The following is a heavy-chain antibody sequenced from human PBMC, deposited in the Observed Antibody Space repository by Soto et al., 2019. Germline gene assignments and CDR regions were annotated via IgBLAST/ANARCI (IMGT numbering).Heavy chain of an antibody. J-gene: IGHJ4*02. CDR1: GFTFSSYA. CDR3: AKLTFTRVRYFGWPGDY. V-gene: IGHV3-23*01. Sequence: PGGSLRLSCAASGFTFSSYAMSWVRQAPGKGLEWVSAISGSGGSTYYADSVKGRFTISRDNSKNTLYLQMNSLRAEDTAVYYCAKLTFTRVRYFGWPGDYWGQGTMVTVSS. D-gene: IGHD3-9*01. CDR2: ISGSGGST.